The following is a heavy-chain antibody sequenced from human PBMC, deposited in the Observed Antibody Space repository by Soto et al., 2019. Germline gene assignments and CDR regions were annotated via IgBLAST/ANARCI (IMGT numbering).Heavy chain of an antibody. J-gene: IGHJ5*02. D-gene: IGHD5-18*01. CDR1: GGSISSGDYY. CDR3: ASLNSGYSTFDP. CDR2: IYYSGST. V-gene: IGHV4-30-4*01. Sequence: QVQLQESGPGLVKPSQTLSLTCTVSGGSISSGDYYWSWIRQPPGKGLEWIGYIYYSGSTYYNPYLESRVTMSVDTSKDQFTLKLSSVTAADTAVYYCASLNSGYSTFDPWGQGTLVTVSS.